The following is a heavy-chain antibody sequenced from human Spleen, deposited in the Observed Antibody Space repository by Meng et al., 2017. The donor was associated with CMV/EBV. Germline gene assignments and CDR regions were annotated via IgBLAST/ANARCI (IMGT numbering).Heavy chain of an antibody. J-gene: IGHJ6*02. V-gene: IGHV3-7*01. CDR2: IKQDGSEK. D-gene: IGHD5-18*01. Sequence: GESLKISCAASGFTFSSYWRSWVRQAPGKGMEWVANIKQDGSEKYYVDSVKGRFTISRDNAKNSLDLQMNSLRAEDTAVYYCARGASSQWIQLWSLYYYYGMDVWGQGTTVTVSS. CDR1: GFTFSSYW. CDR3: ARGASSQWIQLWSLYYYYGMDV.